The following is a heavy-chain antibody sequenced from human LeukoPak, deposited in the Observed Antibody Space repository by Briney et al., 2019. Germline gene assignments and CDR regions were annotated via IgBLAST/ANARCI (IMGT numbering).Heavy chain of an antibody. CDR3: ARDQGPQLESY. D-gene: IGHD6-6*01. CDR1: GFTFSSYS. CDR2: IKQDGSEK. J-gene: IGHJ4*02. Sequence: GGSLRLSCAASGFTFSSYSMNWVRQAPGKGLEWVANIKQDGSEKYYVDSVKGRFTISRDNAKNSLYLQMNSLRAEDTAVYYCARDQGPQLESYWGQGTLVTVSS. V-gene: IGHV3-7*01.